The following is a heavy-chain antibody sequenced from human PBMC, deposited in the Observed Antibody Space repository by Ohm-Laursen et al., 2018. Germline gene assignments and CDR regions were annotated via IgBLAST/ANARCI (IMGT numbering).Heavy chain of an antibody. J-gene: IGHJ4*02. CDR3: ARATHYDFWNGYYFDY. CDR1: GFTFSDYY. D-gene: IGHD3-3*01. Sequence: SLRLSCAASGFTFSDYYMSWVRQAPGKGLEWVSYTSSSGSTIYYADSVKGRFTISRDNAKNSLYLQMNSLRAEDTAVYYCARATHYDFWNGYYFDYWGQGTLVTVSS. CDR2: TSSSGSTI. V-gene: IGHV3-11*01.